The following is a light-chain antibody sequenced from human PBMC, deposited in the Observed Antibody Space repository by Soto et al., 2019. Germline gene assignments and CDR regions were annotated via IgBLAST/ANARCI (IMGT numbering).Light chain of an antibody. J-gene: IGKJ5*01. CDR2: DAS. Sequence: DIQMTQSPSSLSASVGDRVTITCQASRDIGKFLNWFQEKPGKAPKLLIYDASNLQTGVPSRFSGSGSGTDFTFTISGLQPEDFATYYCQRYDSLPPTFGQGTRLEI. CDR3: QRYDSLPPT. V-gene: IGKV1-33*01. CDR1: RDIGKF.